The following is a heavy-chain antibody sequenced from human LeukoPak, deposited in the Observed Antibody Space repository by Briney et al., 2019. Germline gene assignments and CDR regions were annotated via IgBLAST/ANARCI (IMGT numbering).Heavy chain of an antibody. CDR1: GHTFSSYY. J-gene: IGHJ4*02. CDR2: ISPSGDYT. Sequence: GASVKVSCKASGHTFSSYYMHWVRQAPGQGLEWMGIISPSGDYTRYAQKLQGRVSMTLDTSTSTVYMELNSLESEDTAMYYCARDNSGWSVDYWGQGTLVTVTS. V-gene: IGHV1-46*04. D-gene: IGHD6-19*01. CDR3: ARDNSGWSVDY.